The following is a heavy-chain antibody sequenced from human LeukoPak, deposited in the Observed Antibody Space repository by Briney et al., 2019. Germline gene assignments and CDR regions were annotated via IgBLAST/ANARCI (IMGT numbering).Heavy chain of an antibody. J-gene: IGHJ4*02. CDR1: GFTFSSYA. V-gene: IGHV3-30-3*01. Sequence: GRSLRLSCAASGFTFSSYAMHWVRQAPGKGLEWVAVISYDGSNKYYADSVKGRFTISRDNSKNTLYLQMNSLRAEDTAVYYCARDHYDILTGYPLNDYWGQGTLVTVSS. CDR2: ISYDGSNK. CDR3: ARDHYDILTGYPLNDY. D-gene: IGHD3-9*01.